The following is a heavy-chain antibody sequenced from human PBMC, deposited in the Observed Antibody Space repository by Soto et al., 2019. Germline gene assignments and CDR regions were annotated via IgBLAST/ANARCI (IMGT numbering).Heavy chain of an antibody. V-gene: IGHV4-34*01. D-gene: IGHD5-12*01. CDR2: INHSGST. CDR1: GGSFSCYY. Sequence: SETRSRTWAVYGGSFSCYYWSWIRQPPGKGLEWIGEINHSGSTNYNPSLKSRVTISVDTSKNQFSLKLSSVTAADTAVYYCARGLASRFDPWGQGTLVTFSS. CDR3: ARGLASRFDP. J-gene: IGHJ5*02.